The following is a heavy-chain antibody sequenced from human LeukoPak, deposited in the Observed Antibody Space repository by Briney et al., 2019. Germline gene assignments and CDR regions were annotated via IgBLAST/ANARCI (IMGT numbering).Heavy chain of an antibody. V-gene: IGHV1-69*05. CDR1: GGTFSSYA. CDR2: IIPIFGTA. J-gene: IGHJ5*02. CDR3: ANGGDDYDFWSGLSSWFDP. Sequence: SVKVSCKASGGTFSSYAISWVRQAPGQGLEWMGGIIPIFGTANYAHKFQGRVTITTDESTSTAYMELSSLRSEDTAVYYCANGGDDYDFWSGLSSWFDPWGQGTLVTVSS. D-gene: IGHD3-3*01.